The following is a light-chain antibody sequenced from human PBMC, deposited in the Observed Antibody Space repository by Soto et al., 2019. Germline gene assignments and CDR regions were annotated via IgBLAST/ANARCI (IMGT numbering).Light chain of an antibody. CDR2: TAS. CDR1: HSISSY. Sequence: DIQMTQSPSSLSASVGDRVTITCRASHSISSYLNGYQQKQGKAPKLLIYTASISQSGVPARVSGSGSGTDFTLNISSLQPEEFAPYYCQQSDSTPHTFGQGTKLESK. V-gene: IGKV1-39*01. CDR3: QQSDSTPHT. J-gene: IGKJ2*01.